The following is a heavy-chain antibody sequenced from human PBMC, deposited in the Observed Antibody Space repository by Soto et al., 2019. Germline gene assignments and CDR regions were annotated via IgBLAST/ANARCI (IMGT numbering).Heavy chain of an antibody. D-gene: IGHD3-3*01. Sequence: GGSLRLSCAASRFTFTRSPMSWVRQAPVRGLEWVSAISGSGGGTYYADSVRGRFTISRDNPKNTLYLQMNSLRAEDTAVYYCAKGSTGVVDDYYYGMDVWGQGTTVTVSS. CDR1: RFTFTRSP. J-gene: IGHJ6*02. CDR2: ISGSGGGT. CDR3: AKGSTGVVDDYYYGMDV. V-gene: IGHV3-23*01.